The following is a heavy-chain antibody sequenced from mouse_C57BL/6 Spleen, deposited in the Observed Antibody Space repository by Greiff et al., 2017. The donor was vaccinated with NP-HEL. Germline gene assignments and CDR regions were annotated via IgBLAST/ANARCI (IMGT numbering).Heavy chain of an antibody. CDR2: ISSGGSYT. D-gene: IGHD2-1*01. CDR1: GFTFSSYG. Sequence: EVQGVESGGDLVKPGGSLKLSCAASGFTFSSYGMSWVRQTPDKRLEWVATISSGGSYTYYPDSVKGRFTISRDNAKNTLYLQMSSLKSEDTAMYYCARQYGNYHDYWGQGTTLTVSS. J-gene: IGHJ2*01. V-gene: IGHV5-6*01. CDR3: ARQYGNYHDY.